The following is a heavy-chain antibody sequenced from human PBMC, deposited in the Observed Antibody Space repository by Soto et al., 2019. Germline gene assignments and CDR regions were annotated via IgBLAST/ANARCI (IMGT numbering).Heavy chain of an antibody. CDR2: ISYDGSKE. J-gene: IGHJ6*02. CDR3: AKDLRLWSKDYYYYGMDV. V-gene: IGHV3-30*18. Sequence: QVQLVESGGGVVQPGRSLRLSCAASGFTFSSYGMHWVRQAPGKGLEWVAVISYDGSKEFYADSVKGRFTISRDNSKNTLYLQMNSLRAEDTAVYYCAKDLRLWSKDYYYYGMDVWGHWTTVTVSS. CDR1: GFTFSSYG. D-gene: IGHD5-18*01.